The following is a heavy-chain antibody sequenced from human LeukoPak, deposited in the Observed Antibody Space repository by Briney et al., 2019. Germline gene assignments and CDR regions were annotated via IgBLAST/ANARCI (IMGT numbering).Heavy chain of an antibody. CDR2: IRYDGIDQ. Sequence: PGGSLRLSCAVSGFTFSSYAMHWVRQAPGKGLEWVAFIRYDGIDQYYADSVKGRFTVSRDNSKNTLYLQMNSLRAEDTAVYCCAKDRNYDGKQSYFYYYMDVWGKGTTVTISS. D-gene: IGHD4-23*01. J-gene: IGHJ6*03. V-gene: IGHV3-30*02. CDR3: AKDRNYDGKQSYFYYYMDV. CDR1: GFTFSSYA.